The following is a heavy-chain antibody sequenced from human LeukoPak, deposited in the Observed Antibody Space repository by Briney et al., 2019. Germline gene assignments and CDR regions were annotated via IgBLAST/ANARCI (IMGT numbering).Heavy chain of an antibody. V-gene: IGHV4-34*01. CDR1: GGSFSGYY. Sequence: SETLSLTCAVYGGSFSGYYWSWIRQPPGKGLEWIGEINHSGSTNYNPSLKSRVTISVDTSKNQFSLKLSSVTAADTAVYYCVRVPVRSGWYNWGQGTLVTVSS. CDR2: INHSGST. CDR3: VRVPVRSGWYN. D-gene: IGHD6-19*01. J-gene: IGHJ4*02.